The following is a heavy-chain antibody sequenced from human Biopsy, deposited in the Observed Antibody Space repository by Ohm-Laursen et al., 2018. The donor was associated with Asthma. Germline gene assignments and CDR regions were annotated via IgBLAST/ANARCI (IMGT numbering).Heavy chain of an antibody. V-gene: IGHV3-7*01. D-gene: IGHD3-3*01. CDR3: ARTFHFWSPYHAEHYQL. CDR2: IKHDGSEK. CDR1: GFTFGDYC. J-gene: IGHJ1*01. Sequence: SLRLSCAAFGFTFGDYCMSWVRQVPGQGLEWVANIKHDGSEKNHVDSLKGRFTISRDNAKNLLFLQMNSLRAEDTAVYYSARTFHFWSPYHAEHYQLWGQGTLVTVSS.